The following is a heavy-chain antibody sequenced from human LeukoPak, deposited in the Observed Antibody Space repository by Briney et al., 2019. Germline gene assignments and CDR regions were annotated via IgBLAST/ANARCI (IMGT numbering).Heavy chain of an antibody. J-gene: IGHJ4*02. CDR3: ARFSDFWRGWYFDC. CDR2: IYTSGST. CDR1: GGSISSGSYY. Sequence: SQTLSLTCTVSGGSISSGSYYWSWIRQPAGKGLEWIGRIYTSGSTNYNPSLKSRVTISVDTSKNQFSLKLSSVTAADTAVYYCARFSDFWRGWYFDCWGQGTLVTVSS. D-gene: IGHD3-3*01. V-gene: IGHV4-61*02.